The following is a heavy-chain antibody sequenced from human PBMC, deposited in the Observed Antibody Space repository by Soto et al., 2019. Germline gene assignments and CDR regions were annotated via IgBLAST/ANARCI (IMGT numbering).Heavy chain of an antibody. V-gene: IGHV3-30*18. CDR3: AKEGYYGSGSYFDY. Sequence: PVGSLRLSCAASGFTFSSYGMHWVRQAPGKGLEWVAVISYDGSNKYYADSVKGRFTISRDNSKNTLYLQMNSLRAEDTAVYYCAKEGYYGSGSYFDYWGRGTLVTVSS. CDR1: GFTFSSYG. CDR2: ISYDGSNK. J-gene: IGHJ4*02. D-gene: IGHD3-10*01.